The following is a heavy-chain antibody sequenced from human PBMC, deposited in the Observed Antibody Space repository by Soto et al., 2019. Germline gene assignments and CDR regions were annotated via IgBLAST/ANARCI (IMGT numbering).Heavy chain of an antibody. V-gene: IGHV3-23*01. CDR3: AKAEVRFLEWLSYFDY. Sequence: GGSLRLSCAASGFTFSSYAMSWVRQAPGKGLEWVSAISGSGGSTYYADSVKGRFTISRDNSKNTLYLQMNSLRAEDTAVYYCAKAEVRFLEWLSYFDYWGRGTLVTVSS. D-gene: IGHD3-3*01. J-gene: IGHJ4*02. CDR2: ISGSGGST. CDR1: GFTFSSYA.